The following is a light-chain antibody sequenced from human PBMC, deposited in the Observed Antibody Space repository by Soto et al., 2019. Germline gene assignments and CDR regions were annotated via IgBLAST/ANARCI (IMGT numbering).Light chain of an antibody. V-gene: IGKV1-5*01. Sequence: DIQMTQSPSTLSASVGYRFTITCRASQSISSWLAWYQQKPGKAPKLLIYDASSLESGVPSRFSGSGSGTEFTLTISSLQPDDFATYYCQHYNSYPITFGQGTRLEIK. J-gene: IGKJ5*01. CDR2: DAS. CDR1: QSISSW. CDR3: QHYNSYPIT.